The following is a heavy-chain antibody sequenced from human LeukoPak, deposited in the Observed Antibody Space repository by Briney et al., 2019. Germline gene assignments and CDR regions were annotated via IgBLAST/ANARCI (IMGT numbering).Heavy chain of an antibody. V-gene: IGHV3-7*01. Sequence: GGSLRLSCAVSGFTFSSYWMSWVRLAPGKGLEWVATIKQDGSEKHYVDSVKGRFTISRDNAKNSLYLQMDSLRAEDTAVYYCARVSGSYLPMDVWGQGTTVTVSS. CDR2: IKQDGSEK. CDR1: GFTFSSYW. J-gene: IGHJ6*02. CDR3: ARVSGSYLPMDV. D-gene: IGHD1-26*01.